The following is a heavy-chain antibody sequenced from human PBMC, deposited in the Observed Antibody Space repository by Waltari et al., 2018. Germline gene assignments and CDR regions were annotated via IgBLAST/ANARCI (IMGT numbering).Heavy chain of an antibody. Sequence: EVQLAESGGGLVQPGGSLRLSCAASGFTFSDFSMNWVRQAPGKGLEWVSYIYSTGSTKYYADSVKGRITISRDNAQNSLSLQMNSLRADDTAIYYCARGYRKAFDIWGQGTMVTVSS. CDR1: GFTFSDFS. CDR2: IYSTGSTK. J-gene: IGHJ3*02. D-gene: IGHD5-12*01. V-gene: IGHV3-48*04. CDR3: ARGYRKAFDI.